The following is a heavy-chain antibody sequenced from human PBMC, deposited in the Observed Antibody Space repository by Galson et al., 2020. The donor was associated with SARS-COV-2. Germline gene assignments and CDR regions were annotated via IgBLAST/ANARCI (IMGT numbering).Heavy chain of an antibody. J-gene: IGHJ4*02. CDR1: GGSISSSSYY. CDR2: IYYSGST. CDR3: ARRWGGWLQRQDYFDY. D-gene: IGHD5-12*01. Sequence: SETLSLTCTVSGGSISSSSYYWGWIRQPPGKGLEWIGSIYYSGSTYYNPSLKSRVTISVDTSKNQFSLKLSSVTAADTAVYYCARRWGGWLQRQDYFDYWGQGTLVTVSS. V-gene: IGHV4-39*07.